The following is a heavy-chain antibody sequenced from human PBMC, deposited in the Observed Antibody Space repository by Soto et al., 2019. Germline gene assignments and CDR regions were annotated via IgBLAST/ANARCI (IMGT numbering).Heavy chain of an antibody. V-gene: IGHV4-59*01. D-gene: IGHD6-19*01. J-gene: IGHJ6*02. CDR3: ARDIGIAEAGYYYYRMDV. CDR2: ISNSGTT. CDR1: GGSISSFY. Sequence: SETLSLTCSVSGGSISSFYWTWIRQPPGKGLEWIGFISNSGTTSCNPSLKSRVTISVDTSKNQFSLKVSSVTAADTAVYYCARDIGIAEAGYYYYRMDVWGQGTTVTVSS.